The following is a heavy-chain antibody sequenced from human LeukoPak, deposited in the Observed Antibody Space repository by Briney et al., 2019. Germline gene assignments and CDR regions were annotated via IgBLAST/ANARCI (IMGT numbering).Heavy chain of an antibody. Sequence: GGSLRLSCAASGFIVNINYMNWVRQAPGKGLQWVSGIHSAGYTSYADSVKGRFTIPRDNSKNTIYLQMSNLRAEDTAVYFCARAHFLDLWGQGSLVTVSS. D-gene: IGHD3-3*02. V-gene: IGHV3-66*01. CDR3: ARAHFLDL. J-gene: IGHJ4*02. CDR1: GFIVNINY. CDR2: IHSAGYT.